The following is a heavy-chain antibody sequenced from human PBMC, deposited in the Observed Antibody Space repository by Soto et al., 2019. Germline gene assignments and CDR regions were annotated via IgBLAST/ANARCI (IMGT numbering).Heavy chain of an antibody. CDR2: IYYSGST. Sequence: SETLSLTCTVSGGSISSYYWSWIRQPPGKGLEWIGYIYYSGSTNYNPSLKSRVTISVDTSKNQFSLKLSSVTAADTAVYYCAREVIAAAPDTWGQGTLVTVS. CDR1: GGSISSYY. D-gene: IGHD6-13*01. V-gene: IGHV4-59*01. CDR3: AREVIAAAPDT. J-gene: IGHJ4*02.